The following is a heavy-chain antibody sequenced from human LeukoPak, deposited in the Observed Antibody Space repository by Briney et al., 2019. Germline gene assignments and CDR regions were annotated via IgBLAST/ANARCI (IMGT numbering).Heavy chain of an antibody. J-gene: IGHJ4*02. CDR3: ARQFIYGSGSYPHYFDY. CDR2: IYYDGSDK. Sequence: GGSLRLSCAASGFTFSSYGMHWVRQAPGKGLKWVAIIYYDGSDKYYADSVKGRFTISRDNSKDTLYLQMNSLRAEDTAVYYCARQFIYGSGSYPHYFDYWGQGTLVTVSS. D-gene: IGHD3-10*01. CDR1: GFTFSSYG. V-gene: IGHV3-33*01.